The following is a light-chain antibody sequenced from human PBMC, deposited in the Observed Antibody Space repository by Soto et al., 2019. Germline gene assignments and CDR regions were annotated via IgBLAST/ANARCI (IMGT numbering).Light chain of an antibody. Sequence: QSALTQPASVSGSPGQSITISCTGTSSDVGGYNYVSWYQQHPGTAPKLMIYEVSNRPSGVSDRFSGSRSGNTASLTISGLQAEDESDYYCISYTSSITWVFGGGTKPTVL. J-gene: IGLJ3*02. CDR1: SSDVGGYNY. CDR3: ISYTSSITWV. CDR2: EVS. V-gene: IGLV2-14*01.